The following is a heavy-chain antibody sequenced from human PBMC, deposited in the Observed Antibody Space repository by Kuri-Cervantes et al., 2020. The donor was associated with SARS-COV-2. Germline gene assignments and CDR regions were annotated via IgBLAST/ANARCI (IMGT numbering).Heavy chain of an antibody. CDR3: ARTYGSGTPPSY. CDR2: IYYSGST. CDR1: GGSVSSGSYY. Sequence: GSLRLSCTVSGGSVSSGSYYWSWIRQPPGKGLEWVGYIYYSGSTNYNPSLKSRVTISVDTSKNQFSLKLSSVTAADTAVYYCARTYGSGTPPSYWGQGTLVTVSS. V-gene: IGHV4-61*01. J-gene: IGHJ4*02. D-gene: IGHD3-10*01.